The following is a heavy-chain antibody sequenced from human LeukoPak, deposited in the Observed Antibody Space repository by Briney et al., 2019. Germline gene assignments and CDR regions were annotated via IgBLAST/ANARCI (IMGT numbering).Heavy chain of an antibody. CDR3: AKGQEWPYYYYYYMDV. V-gene: IGHV4-34*01. CDR1: GGSFSGYY. D-gene: IGHD3-3*01. J-gene: IGHJ6*03. CDR2: INHSGST. Sequence: SETLSLTCAVYGGSFSGYYWSWIRQPPAKGLEGIGEINHSGSTNYNPSLKSRVTISVDTSKNQFSLKLSSVNAADTAVYCCAKGQEWPYYYYYYMDVWGKGTTVTVSS.